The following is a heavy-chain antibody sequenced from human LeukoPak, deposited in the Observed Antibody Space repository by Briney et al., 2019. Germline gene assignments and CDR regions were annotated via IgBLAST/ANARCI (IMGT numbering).Heavy chain of an antibody. D-gene: IGHD3-22*01. CDR3: ARAPDSSGYYYQFDY. Sequence: GGSLRLSCGASGFMFSQYAMNWVRQAPGQGLEWVAIISYGGNNQNYAESVKDRFTISRDNTKNTVYLQMNSLRPEDTAVYYCARAPDSSGYYYQFDYWGQGTLVSVSS. CDR2: ISYGGNNQ. J-gene: IGHJ4*02. V-gene: IGHV3-30-3*01. CDR1: GFMFSQYA.